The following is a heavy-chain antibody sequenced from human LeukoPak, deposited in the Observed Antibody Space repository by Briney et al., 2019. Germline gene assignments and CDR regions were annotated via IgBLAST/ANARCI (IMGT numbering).Heavy chain of an antibody. CDR2: INPNSGGT. J-gene: IGHJ4*02. V-gene: IGHV1-2*02. CDR3: ARVVAGNADY. CDR1: GYTFTGYY. Sequence: ASVKVSCKASGYTFTGYYVHWVRQAPGQGLEWMGWINPNSGGTNYAQKFQGRVTMTRDTSISTAYMELSRLRSDDSAVYYCARVVAGNADYWGQGTLVTVSS. D-gene: IGHD6-19*01.